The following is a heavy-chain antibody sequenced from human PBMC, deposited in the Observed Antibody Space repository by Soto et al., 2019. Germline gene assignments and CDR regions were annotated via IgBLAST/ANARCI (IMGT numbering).Heavy chain of an antibody. J-gene: IGHJ5*02. CDR3: ARASSSGWTVNWFDP. Sequence: ASVKVSCKASGYTFTGYYMHWVRQAPGQGLEWMGWINPNSGGTNYAQKFQGWVTMTRDTSISTAYMELSRLRSDDTAVYYCARASSSGWTVNWFDPWGQGTLVTVSS. V-gene: IGHV1-2*04. CDR2: INPNSGGT. D-gene: IGHD6-19*01. CDR1: GYTFTGYY.